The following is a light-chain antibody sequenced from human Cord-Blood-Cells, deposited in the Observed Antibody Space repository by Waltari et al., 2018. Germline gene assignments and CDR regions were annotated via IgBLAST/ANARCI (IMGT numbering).Light chain of an antibody. CDR2: DAS. Sequence: EIVLTQSPAPLSLSPGESAPLSCRASQSVSSYLAWYQQKPGQAPRLLIYDASNRATGIPARFSGSGSGTDFTLTISSLEPEDFAVYYCQQRSNWPPLFGPGTKVDIK. V-gene: IGKV3-11*01. J-gene: IGKJ3*01. CDR3: QQRSNWPPL. CDR1: QSVSSY.